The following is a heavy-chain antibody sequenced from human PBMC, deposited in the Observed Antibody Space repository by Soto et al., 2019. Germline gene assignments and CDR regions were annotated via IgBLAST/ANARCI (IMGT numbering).Heavy chain of an antibody. V-gene: IGHV4-39*01. CDR3: ARHHGQLELDY. CDR2: IYYSGST. CDR1: GGSISSSSYY. J-gene: IGHJ4*02. Sequence: QLQLQESGPGLVKPSETLSLTCTVSGGSISSSSYYWGWIRQPPGKGLEWIGSIYYSGSTYYNPSLKSRVTISVDTSKNQFSLKLSSVTAADTAVYYCARHHGQLELDYWGQGTLVTVSS. D-gene: IGHD1-1*01.